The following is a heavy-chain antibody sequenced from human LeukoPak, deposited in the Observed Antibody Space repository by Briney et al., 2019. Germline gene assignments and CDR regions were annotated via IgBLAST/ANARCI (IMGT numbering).Heavy chain of an antibody. CDR3: VRSVNGSFDY. D-gene: IGHD5/OR15-5a*01. CDR1: GFTFGYFW. CDR2: ISCYGNIT. V-gene: IGHV3-74*01. Sequence: GGSLRLSCGVSGFTFGYFWMHWVRHAPGKGLVWVSRISCYGNITSHADSVKGRFTVSRDNAKNTLYLQMSSLRVEDTAVYYCVRSVNGSFDYWGQGTLVTVSS. J-gene: IGHJ4*02.